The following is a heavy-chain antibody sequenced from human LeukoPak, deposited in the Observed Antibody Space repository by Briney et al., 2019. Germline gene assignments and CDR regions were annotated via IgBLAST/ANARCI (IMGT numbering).Heavy chain of an antibody. J-gene: IGHJ6*03. Sequence: SETLSLTCTVSGGSISSSSYYWGWIRQPPGKGLEWIGSIYYSGSTYYNPSLKSRVTISVDTSKSQFSLKLSSVTAADTAVYYCARVDSSYYYYYYMDVWGKGTTVTVSS. CDR1: GGSISSSSYY. V-gene: IGHV4-39*07. CDR2: IYYSGST. CDR3: ARVDSSYYYYYYMDV.